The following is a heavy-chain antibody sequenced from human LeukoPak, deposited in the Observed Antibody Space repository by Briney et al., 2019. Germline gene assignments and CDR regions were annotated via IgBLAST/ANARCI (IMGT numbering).Heavy chain of an antibody. CDR2: ISSSSSTI. D-gene: IGHD6-13*01. CDR3: ARSPGGSSWYVDY. V-gene: IGHV3-48*01. CDR1: GFTFSSYS. J-gene: IGHJ4*02. Sequence: PGGSLRLSCAASGFTFSSYSMNWVRQAPGKGLEWVSYISSSSSTIYYADSVKGRFTISRDNAKNSLYLQMNSLRAEDTAVYYCARSPGGSSWYVDYWGQGTLVTVSS.